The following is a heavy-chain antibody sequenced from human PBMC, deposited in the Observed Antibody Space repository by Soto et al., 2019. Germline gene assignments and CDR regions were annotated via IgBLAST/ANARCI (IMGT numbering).Heavy chain of an antibody. V-gene: IGHV4-34*01. CDR3: ARRRVATINYYFDY. CDR1: GGSFSGYY. Sequence: PSETLSLTCAVYGGSFSGYYWSWIRQPPGKGLEWIGEINHSVSTNYNPSLKSRVTISVDTSKNQFSLKLSSVTAADTAVYYCARRRVATINYYFDYWGQGTLVTVSS. J-gene: IGHJ4*02. D-gene: IGHD5-12*01. CDR2: INHSVST.